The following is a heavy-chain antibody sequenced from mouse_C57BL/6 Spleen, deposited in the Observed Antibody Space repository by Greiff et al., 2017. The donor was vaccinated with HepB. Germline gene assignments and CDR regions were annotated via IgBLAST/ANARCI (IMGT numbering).Heavy chain of an antibody. CDR1: GYAFSSSW. CDR3: ARGVITAVVATYPVDY. D-gene: IGHD1-1*01. V-gene: IGHV1-82*01. J-gene: IGHJ2*01. Sequence: VQGVESGPELVKPGASVKISCKASGYAFSSSWMNWVKQRPGKGLEWIGRIYPGDGDTNYNGKFKGKATLTADKSSSTAYMQLGSLTSEDSAVYFCARGVITAVVATYPVDYWGQGTTLTVSS. CDR2: IYPGDGDT.